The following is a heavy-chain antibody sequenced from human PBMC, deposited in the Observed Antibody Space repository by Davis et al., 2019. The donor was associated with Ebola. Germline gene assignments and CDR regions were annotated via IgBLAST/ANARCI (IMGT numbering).Heavy chain of an antibody. D-gene: IGHD1-1*01. V-gene: IGHV5-51*01. CDR3: ARRKLESGNYCDAFDI. J-gene: IGHJ3*02. CDR2: IYPGDSDI. CDR1: GYTFSTLW. Sequence: PGGSLRLSCKGSGYTFSTLWIGWVRQMPGKGLEWMGIIYPGDSDITYSPSFQGQVTISVDKSISTAYLQWSSLKASDTATYYCARRKLESGNYCDAFDIWGQGTMVTVSS.